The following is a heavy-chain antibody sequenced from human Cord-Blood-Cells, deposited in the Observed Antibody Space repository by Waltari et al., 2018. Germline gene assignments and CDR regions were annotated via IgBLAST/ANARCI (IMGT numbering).Heavy chain of an antibody. CDR3: ARSDDSSSYYFDY. D-gene: IGHD6-6*01. CDR1: GGTFSSYA. V-gene: IGHV1-69*09. Sequence: QVQLVQSGAEVKKPGSSVKVSCKASGGTFSSYAISWVRQAPGQGLEWMGRSIPILGIANYAQKFQGRVTITADKSTSTAYMELSSLRSEDTAVYYCARSDDSSSYYFDYWGQGTLVTVSS. CDR2: SIPILGIA. J-gene: IGHJ4*02.